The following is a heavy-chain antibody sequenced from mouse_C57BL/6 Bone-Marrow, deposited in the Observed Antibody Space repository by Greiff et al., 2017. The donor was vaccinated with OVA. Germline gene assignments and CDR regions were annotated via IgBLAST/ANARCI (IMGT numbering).Heavy chain of an antibody. CDR3: ARYIAAMDY. CDR1: GFTFTDYY. V-gene: IGHV7-3*01. J-gene: IGHJ4*01. CDR2: IRNKANGYTT. Sequence: EVKLQESGGGLVQPGGSLSLSCAASGFTFTDYYMSWVRQPPGKALEWLGFIRNKANGYTTEYSASVKGRFTISRDNSQSILYLQMNALGAEDSATYYCARYIAAMDYWGQGTSVTVSS.